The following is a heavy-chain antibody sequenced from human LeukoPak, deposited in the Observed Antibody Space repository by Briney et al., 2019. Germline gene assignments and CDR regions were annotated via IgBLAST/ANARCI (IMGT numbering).Heavy chain of an antibody. V-gene: IGHV1-69*13. CDR2: IIPIFGTA. D-gene: IGHD3-9*01. CDR3: ARDRDDILTGYNWFDP. J-gene: IGHJ5*02. CDR1: GGTFSSYA. Sequence: GASVTVSCKASGGTFSSYAISWVRQAPGQGLEWMGGIIPIFGTANYAQKFQGRVTITADESTSTAYMELSSLRSEDTAVYYCARDRDDILTGYNWFDPWGQGTLVTVSS.